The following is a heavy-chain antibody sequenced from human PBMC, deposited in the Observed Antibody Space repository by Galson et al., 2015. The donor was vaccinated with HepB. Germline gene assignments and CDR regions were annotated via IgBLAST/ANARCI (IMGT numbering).Heavy chain of an antibody. CDR1: GYTFTSYC. J-gene: IGHJ6*03. CDR3: ARGGGDFWSGVYYYYYMDV. CDR2: INPSGGST. Sequence: SVKVSCKASGYTFTSYCMHWVRQAPGQGLEWMGIINPSGGSTSYAQKFQGRVTMTRDTSTSTVYMELSSLRSEDTAVYYCARGGGDFWSGVYYYYYMDVWGKGTTVTVSS. V-gene: IGHV1-46*01. D-gene: IGHD3-3*01.